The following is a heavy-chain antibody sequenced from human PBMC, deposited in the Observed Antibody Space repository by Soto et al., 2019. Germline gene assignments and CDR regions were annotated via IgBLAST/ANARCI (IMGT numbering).Heavy chain of an antibody. CDR3: ARADAHLITSIPDY. CDR1: GFTFSSYA. J-gene: IGHJ4*02. V-gene: IGHV3-30-3*01. CDR2: ISYDGSNK. Sequence: PGGSLRLSCAASGFTFSSYAMHWVRQAPSKGLEWVAVISYDGSNKYYADSVKGRFTISRDNSKNTLYLQMNSLRAEDTAVYYCARADAHLITSIPDYWGQGTLVTVSS. D-gene: IGHD3-16*01.